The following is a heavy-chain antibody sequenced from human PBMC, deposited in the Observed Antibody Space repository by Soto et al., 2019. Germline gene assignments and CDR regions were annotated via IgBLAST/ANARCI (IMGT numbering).Heavy chain of an antibody. CDR3: AKALLSRYSSGWYEN. D-gene: IGHD6-19*01. CDR1: GGSISSSNW. V-gene: IGHV4-4*02. CDR2: IYHSGST. Sequence: SETLSLTCAVSGGSISSSNWWSWVRQPPGKGLEWIGEIYHSGSTNYNPSLKSRVTISVDKSKNQFSLKLSSVTAADTAVYYCAKALLSRYSSGWYENWGQGTLVTVSS. J-gene: IGHJ4*02.